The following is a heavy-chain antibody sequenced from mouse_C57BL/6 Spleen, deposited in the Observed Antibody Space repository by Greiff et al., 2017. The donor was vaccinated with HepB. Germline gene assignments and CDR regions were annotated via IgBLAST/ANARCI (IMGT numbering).Heavy chain of an antibody. CDR1: GYTFTSYW. D-gene: IGHD2-4*01. CDR3: ARGDYDYDD. J-gene: IGHJ2*01. CDR2: IHPNSGST. Sequence: QVQLKQPGAELVKPGASVKLSCKASGYTFTSYWMHWVKQRPGQGLEWIGMIHPNSGSTNYNEKFKSKATLTVDKSSSTASMQLSSLTSEDSAVYYCARGDYDYDDWGQGTTLTVSS. V-gene: IGHV1-64*01.